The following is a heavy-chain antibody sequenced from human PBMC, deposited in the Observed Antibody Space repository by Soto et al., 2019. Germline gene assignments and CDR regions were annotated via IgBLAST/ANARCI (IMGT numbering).Heavy chain of an antibody. D-gene: IGHD1-26*01. CDR2: IYYTGTA. CDR3: ARGRRNFVGARTYDFDY. V-gene: IGHV4-61*01. Sequence: KTSETLSLTCSVSGDSVSSGTNYWSWIRQPPGKGLEWVGYIYYTGTANYSPSLRSRVTISVDTSKNQFSLNLSSVTAADTAVYYSARGRRNFVGARTYDFDYWGQGTLVTVSS. CDR1: GDSVSSGTNY. J-gene: IGHJ4*02.